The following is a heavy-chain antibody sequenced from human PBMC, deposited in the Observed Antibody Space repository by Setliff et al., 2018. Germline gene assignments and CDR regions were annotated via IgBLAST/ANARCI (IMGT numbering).Heavy chain of an antibody. J-gene: IGHJ4*02. V-gene: IGHV3-7*01. CDR1: GFTVSSNY. CDR2: IKQEGSEK. CDR3: GRWLQWVDY. Sequence: PGGSLRLSCAASGFTVSSNYMSWVRQAPGKGLEWVANIKQEGSEKYYVDSVKGRFTISRDNARNSLYLQMNSLRAEDTAVYFCGRWLQWVDYWGQGALVTVSS. D-gene: IGHD5-18*01.